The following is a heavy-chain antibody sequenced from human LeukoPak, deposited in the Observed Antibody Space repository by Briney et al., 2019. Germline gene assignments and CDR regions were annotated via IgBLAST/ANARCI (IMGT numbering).Heavy chain of an antibody. CDR3: ARKGGGQLVNTRRWFDP. V-gene: IGHV4-59*12. CDR1: GGSISSYY. J-gene: IGHJ5*02. Sequence: SETLSLTCTVSGGSISSYYWSWIRQPPGKGLEWIGYIYYSGSTNYNPSLKSRVTKSVDTSKNQFSLRLSSVTAADTAVYYCARKGGGQLVNTRRWFDPWGQGTLVTVSS. CDR2: IYYSGST. D-gene: IGHD6-13*01.